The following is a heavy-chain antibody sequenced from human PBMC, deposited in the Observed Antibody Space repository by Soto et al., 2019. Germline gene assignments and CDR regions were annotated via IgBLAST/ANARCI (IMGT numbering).Heavy chain of an antibody. V-gene: IGHV1-3*01. D-gene: IGHD3-3*01. CDR3: ARAPDFWSGYYYKSHNWFDP. CDR1: GYTFTSYA. CDR2: INAGNGNT. J-gene: IGHJ5*02. Sequence: ASVKVSCKASGYTFTSYAMHWVRQAPGQRLEWMGWINAGNGNTKYSQKFQGRVTITRDTSAGTAYMGLSSLRSEDTAVYYCARAPDFWSGYYYKSHNWFDPWGQGTLVTVSS.